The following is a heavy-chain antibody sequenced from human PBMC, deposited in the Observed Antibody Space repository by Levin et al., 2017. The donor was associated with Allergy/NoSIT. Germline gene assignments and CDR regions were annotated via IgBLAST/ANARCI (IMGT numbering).Heavy chain of an antibody. CDR3: ARSAHVTVIPAAIFAFDP. D-gene: IGHD2-2*01. CDR1: GGSISSSY. V-gene: IGHV4-59*08. J-gene: IGHJ5*02. CDR2: IHYTGYT. Sequence: SQTLSLTCTVSGGSISSSYWSWIRQSPGKRPEWIGYIHYTGYTNYSPSLKSRVTISLDTSKNQFSLKLTSVPSADPAVYSCARSAHVTVIPAAIFAFDPWGQGILVTVSS.